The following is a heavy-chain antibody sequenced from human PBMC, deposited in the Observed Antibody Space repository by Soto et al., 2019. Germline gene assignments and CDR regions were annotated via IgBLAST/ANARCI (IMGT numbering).Heavy chain of an antibody. CDR2: ISAYNGNT. D-gene: IGHD2-2*01. V-gene: IGHV1-18*04. CDR1: GYTFTSYG. CDR3: ARDPKYATGGPRVWFDP. Sequence: ASVKVSCKASGYTFTSYGISWVRQAPGQGLEWMGWISAYNGNTNYAQKLQGRVTMTTDTSTSTAYMELRSLRSDDTAVYYCARDPKYATGGPRVWFDPWGQGTLVTVS. J-gene: IGHJ5*02.